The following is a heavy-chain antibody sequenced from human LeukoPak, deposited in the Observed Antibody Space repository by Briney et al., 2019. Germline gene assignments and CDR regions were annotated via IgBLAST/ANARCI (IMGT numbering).Heavy chain of an antibody. CDR3: AKANYDILTGYLYYFDY. Sequence: PGGSLRLSCAASGFTFSSYAMSWVRQAPGKGLEWVSAISGSGGSTYYADSVKGRFTISRDNSKNTLYLQMNSLRAEDTAVYYCAKANYDILTGYLYYFDYWGQGTLVTVSS. J-gene: IGHJ4*02. CDR2: ISGSGGST. D-gene: IGHD3-9*01. V-gene: IGHV3-23*01. CDR1: GFTFSSYA.